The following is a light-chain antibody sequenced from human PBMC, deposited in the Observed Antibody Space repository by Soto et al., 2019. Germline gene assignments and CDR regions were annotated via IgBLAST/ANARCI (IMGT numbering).Light chain of an antibody. Sequence: EIVLTQSPATLSLSPGERATLSCRASQSVSSYLAWYQQKPGQAPRLLIYDASNRATGIPARFSGSGSGTDFTLTISSLEPEDFAVYYCQQRSNWPPKAWMFGQGTKVEIK. J-gene: IGKJ1*01. V-gene: IGKV3-11*01. CDR3: QQRSNWPPKAWM. CDR1: QSVSSY. CDR2: DAS.